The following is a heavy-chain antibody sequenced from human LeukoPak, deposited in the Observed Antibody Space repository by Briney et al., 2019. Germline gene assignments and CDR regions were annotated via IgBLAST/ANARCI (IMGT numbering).Heavy chain of an antibody. V-gene: IGHV4-38-2*01. CDR2: LYHGGST. D-gene: IGHD3-22*01. Sequence: PSETLSLTCAVSGYSISSDNYWGWIRQPPGKGLEWIGSLYHGGSTSYNPSLKSRVTISVDTSKNHFSLKLRSVTAADTAVYYCARNITYYFDSSGYSYFDSWGQGTLVTVSS. CDR1: GYSISSDNY. CDR3: ARNITYYFDSSGYSYFDS. J-gene: IGHJ4*02.